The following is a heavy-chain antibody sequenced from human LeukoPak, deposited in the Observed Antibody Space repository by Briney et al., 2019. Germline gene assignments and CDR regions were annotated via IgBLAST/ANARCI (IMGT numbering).Heavy chain of an antibody. CDR1: GGTFSSYA. Sequence: SVKVSCKASGGTFSSYAISWVRQAPGQGLEWMGGIIPIFGTANYAQKFQGRVTITADESTSTAYMELSSLRSEDTAVYYCARLIPQKWELPGKWFDPWGQGTLVTVSS. CDR3: ARLIPQKWELPGKWFDP. D-gene: IGHD1-26*01. CDR2: IIPIFGTA. J-gene: IGHJ5*02. V-gene: IGHV1-69*13.